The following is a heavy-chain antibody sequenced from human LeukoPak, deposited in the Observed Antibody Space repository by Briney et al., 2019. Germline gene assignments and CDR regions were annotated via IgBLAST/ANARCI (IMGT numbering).Heavy chain of an antibody. CDR1: GYTFTGYY. V-gene: IGHV1-2*02. CDR3: ARVKVGYCSSTSCSGHGWFDP. CDR2: INPNSGGT. Sequence: ASVKVSCKASGYTFTGYYMHWVRQAPGRGLEWMGWINPNSGGTNYAQKFQGRVTMTRDTSISTAYMELSRLRSDDTAVYYCARVKVGYCSSTSCSGHGWFDPWGQGTLVTVSS. J-gene: IGHJ5*02. D-gene: IGHD2-2*01.